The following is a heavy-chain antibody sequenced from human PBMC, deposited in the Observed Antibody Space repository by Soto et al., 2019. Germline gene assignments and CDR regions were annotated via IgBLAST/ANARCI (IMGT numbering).Heavy chain of an antibody. Sequence: QVQLVESGGGVVQPGRSLRLSCAASGFTFSTYGMHWVRQAPGKGLEWVAVISYDGVNKYYADSVKGRFTISRDNSKNTLYLHMNSLGAGDTAVYYCAKSVYNWNDGFFEYWGQGTLVTVSS. CDR3: AKSVYNWNDGFFEY. V-gene: IGHV3-30*18. D-gene: IGHD1-1*01. CDR1: GFTFSTYG. J-gene: IGHJ4*02. CDR2: ISYDGVNK.